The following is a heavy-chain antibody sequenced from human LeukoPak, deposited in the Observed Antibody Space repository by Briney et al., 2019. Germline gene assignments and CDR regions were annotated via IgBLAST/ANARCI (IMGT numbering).Heavy chain of an antibody. D-gene: IGHD1-26*01. CDR2: ISSDSGHI. CDR3: AEKRGSNKF. Sequence: PGGSLRLSCAAAGFTFTDYSMNWVRQAPGKGLEWVSTISSDSGHIYYADSVKGRFTISRDNSKNTLYLQMNSLRAEDTAVYYCAEKRGSNKFGGQGTLVTVSS. CDR1: GFTFTDYS. J-gene: IGHJ4*02. V-gene: IGHV3-21*04.